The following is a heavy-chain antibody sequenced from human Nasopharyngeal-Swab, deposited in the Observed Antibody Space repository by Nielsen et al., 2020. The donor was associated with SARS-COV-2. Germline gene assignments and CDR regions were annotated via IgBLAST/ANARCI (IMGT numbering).Heavy chain of an antibody. CDR1: GFTFSSYG. V-gene: IGHV3-30*03. CDR2: ISYDGSNK. Sequence: GESLKISCAASGFTFSSYGMHWVRQAPGKGLEWVAVISYDGSNKYYADSVKGRFTISRDNSKNTLYLQMNSLRAEDTAVYYCARDRSPVIAAADITYWGQGTLVTVCS. CDR3: ARDRSPVIAAADITY. J-gene: IGHJ4*02. D-gene: IGHD6-13*01.